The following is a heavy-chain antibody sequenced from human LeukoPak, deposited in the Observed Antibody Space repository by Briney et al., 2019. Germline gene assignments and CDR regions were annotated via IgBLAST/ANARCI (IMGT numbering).Heavy chain of an antibody. J-gene: IGHJ4*02. CDR1: GFTFSSYW. CDR3: ARVYSSSFVFDY. D-gene: IGHD6-6*01. Sequence: GGSLRLSCVASGFTFSSYWMHWVRQTPGKGLVWVSRIISDGSTTNYPDSVKGPFTISRDNAKNTLYLQMNSMRVEDKAMYYWARVYSSSFVFDYWGQGTLVTVSS. CDR2: IISDGSTT. V-gene: IGHV3-74*01.